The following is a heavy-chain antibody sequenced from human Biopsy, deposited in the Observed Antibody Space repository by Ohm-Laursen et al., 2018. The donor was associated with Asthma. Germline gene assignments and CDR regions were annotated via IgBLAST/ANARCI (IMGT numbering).Heavy chain of an antibody. CDR3: ARAVTIFQEWSGGMDV. Sequence: SSVTVSCNASGDSFSIFTYSWVRQAPGQGLEWMGGLSPMIGRANYAQKFQGRVTISADRSTSTAYMELSSLTIEDTAVYYCARAVTIFQEWSGGMDVWGQGTTVTVSS. CDR2: LSPMIGRA. CDR1: GDSFSIFT. J-gene: IGHJ6*02. D-gene: IGHD3-3*01. V-gene: IGHV1-69*06.